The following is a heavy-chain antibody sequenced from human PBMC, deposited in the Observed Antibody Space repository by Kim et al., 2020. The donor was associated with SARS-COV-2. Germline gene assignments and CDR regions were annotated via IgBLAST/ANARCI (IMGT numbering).Heavy chain of an antibody. CDR1: GGSISSYY. CDR3: ARDRRYDSSGYYFGSAFDI. Sequence: SETLSLTCTVSGGSISSYYWSWIRQPPGKGLEWIGYIYYSGSTNYNPSLKSRVTISVDTSKNQFSLKLSSVTAADTAVYYCARDRRYDSSGYYFGSAFDIWGQGTMVTVSS. V-gene: IGHV4-59*01. J-gene: IGHJ3*02. D-gene: IGHD3-22*01. CDR2: IYYSGST.